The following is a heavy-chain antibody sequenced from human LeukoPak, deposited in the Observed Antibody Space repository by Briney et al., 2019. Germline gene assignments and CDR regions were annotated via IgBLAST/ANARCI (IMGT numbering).Heavy chain of an antibody. CDR2: INPNSGGT. CDR1: GYTFSGYY. J-gene: IGHJ4*02. CDR3: ARDVAAASFH. V-gene: IGHV1-2*02. Sequence: GASVKVSCKASGYTFSGYYMHWVRQAPGQGLEWMGWINPNSGGTNYAQKFQGRVTMTTDTSISTAYMELSRLTSDDTAVYYCARDVAAASFHWGQGTLVTVSS. D-gene: IGHD6-13*01.